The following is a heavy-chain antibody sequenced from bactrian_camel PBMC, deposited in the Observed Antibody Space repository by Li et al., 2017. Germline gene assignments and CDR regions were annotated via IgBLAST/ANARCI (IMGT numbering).Heavy chain of an antibody. D-gene: IGHD3*01. CDR3: AAEKGAYCYSMGPDNTLNY. J-gene: IGHJ4*01. CDR1: GDTYGRGY. CDR2: LSFGGGVT. Sequence: VQLVESGGGSVQPGGSLNLSCVITGDTYGRGYVGWFRQAPGKEREGIVMLSFGGGVTSYVDSVKGRFTASRSERTLSLQMNLLKPEDTAMYYCAAEKGAYCYSMGPDNTLNYWGQGTQVTVS. V-gene: IGHV3S31*01.